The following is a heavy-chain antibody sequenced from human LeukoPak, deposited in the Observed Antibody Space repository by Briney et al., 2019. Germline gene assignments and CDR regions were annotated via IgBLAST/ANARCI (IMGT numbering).Heavy chain of an antibody. J-gene: IGHJ4*02. CDR1: AFIFSGHW. V-gene: IGHV3-7*03. CDR2: IKEDGSVR. CDR3: ARVSSSTVTTWYFDY. D-gene: IGHD4-11*01. Sequence: PGGSLRLSCEGSAFIFSGHWMNWVRQTPGKGLEWVASIKEDGSVRQYVDSVKGRFSTSRDNTKGSLFLQLNSLRAEDTAVYYCARVSSSTVTTWYFDYWGQGTLVTVSS.